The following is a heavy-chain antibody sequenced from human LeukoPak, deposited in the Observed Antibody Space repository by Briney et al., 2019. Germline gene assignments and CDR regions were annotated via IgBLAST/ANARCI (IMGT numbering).Heavy chain of an antibody. Sequence: PGGSLRLSCAASGFTVSSNYMSWVRQAPGKGLEWVSGISWNSGSIGYADSVKGRFTISRDNAKNSLYLQMNSLRAEDTALYYCANDIGGSGSYYSVRQGAFDYWGQGTLVTVSS. D-gene: IGHD3-10*01. CDR1: GFTVSSNY. J-gene: IGHJ4*02. CDR2: ISWNSGSI. CDR3: ANDIGGSGSYYSVRQGAFDY. V-gene: IGHV3-9*01.